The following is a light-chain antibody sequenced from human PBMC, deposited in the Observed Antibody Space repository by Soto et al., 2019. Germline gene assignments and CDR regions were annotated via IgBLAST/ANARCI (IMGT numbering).Light chain of an antibody. CDR3: QQYGSANPRVT. J-gene: IGKJ3*01. CDR1: QSVSSNY. Sequence: VLTQSPGTLSLSPGERAILSCRASQSVSSNYLAWYQQKPGQAPRLLIYGASTRATGIPNRFSGRGTGTDFTLTISRLELEDFAVYYCQQYGSANPRVTFGPGTKVDIK. CDR2: GAS. V-gene: IGKV3-20*01.